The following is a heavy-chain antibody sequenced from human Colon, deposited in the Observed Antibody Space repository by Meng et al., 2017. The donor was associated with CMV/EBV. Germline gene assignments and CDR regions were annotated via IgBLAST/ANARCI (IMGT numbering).Heavy chain of an antibody. D-gene: IGHD1-14*01. CDR2: LDDSGTT. V-gene: IGHV4-39*07. CDR1: GGAITGNAYY. Sequence: CTVAGGAITGNAYYWGWIRQPPGKGLEWIGSLDDSGTTFYNPSLKSRVSMSVDTSKNQFSLRLTSLTAADTAVYYCARDSNRLWFDPWGQGTLVTVSS. CDR3: ARDSNRLWFDP. J-gene: IGHJ5*02.